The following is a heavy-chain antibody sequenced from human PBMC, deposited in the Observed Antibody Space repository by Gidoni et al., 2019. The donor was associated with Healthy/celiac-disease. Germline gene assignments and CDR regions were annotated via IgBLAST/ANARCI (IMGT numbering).Heavy chain of an antibody. CDR3: AREITGGYYFDY. J-gene: IGHJ4*02. D-gene: IGHD1-26*01. CDR2: IYYRGGT. CDR1: GGSISSYY. Sequence: QVQLQESGPGLVKPSETLSLTCTVTGGSISSYYWSWIRQPPGKGLEWIGYIYYRGGTNYNPSLKSRVTISVDTSKNQFSLKLSSVTAADTAVYYCAREITGGYYFDYWGQGTLVTVSS. V-gene: IGHV4-59*01.